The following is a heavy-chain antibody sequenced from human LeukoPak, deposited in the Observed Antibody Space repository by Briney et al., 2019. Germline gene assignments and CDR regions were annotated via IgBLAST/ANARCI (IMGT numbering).Heavy chain of an antibody. CDR1: GVTFSSYA. CDR2: IIPIFGTA. CDR3: ARGSYYGSGSYLYYGMDV. V-gene: IGHV1-69*13. J-gene: IGHJ6*04. D-gene: IGHD3-10*01. Sequence: ASVKLSCKASGVTFSSYATSWVRQAPGQGLEWMAGIIPIFGTANYAQKLQGRVTITADESTSTAYMELSSLRSEDTAVYYCARGSYYGSGSYLYYGMDVWGKGTTVTVSS.